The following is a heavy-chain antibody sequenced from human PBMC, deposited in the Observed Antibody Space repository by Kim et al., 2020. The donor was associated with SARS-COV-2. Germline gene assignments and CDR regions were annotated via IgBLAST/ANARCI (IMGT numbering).Heavy chain of an antibody. CDR2: ITRNSGDI. CDR3: AKVREDDSTETDD. V-gene: IGHV3-9*01. CDR1: GFIFGDYA. Sequence: GGSLRLSCAASGFIFGDYAMHWVRQAPGKGLEWVSGITRNSGDIAYADSVMSRFTISRDNAKNSMYLQMNSLRTENTALYYCAKVREDDSTETDDWSQGTLVTVS. D-gene: IGHD3-22*01. J-gene: IGHJ4*02.